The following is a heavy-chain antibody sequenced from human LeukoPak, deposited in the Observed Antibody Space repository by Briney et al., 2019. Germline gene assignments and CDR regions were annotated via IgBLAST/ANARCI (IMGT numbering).Heavy chain of an antibody. CDR1: AFTVRNSY. V-gene: IGHV3-66*01. CDR2: IYSDGNT. D-gene: IGHD4-11*01. Sequence: PGGSLRLSCAAFAFTVRNSYMTWVRQAPGKGLEWVSVIYSDGNTYFADSVKGRLTISRDLSKNTLYLQMNSLRADDTAVYYCARWGLYYGNPPGYFDLWGRGTLVTVSS. CDR3: ARWGLYYGNPPGYFDL. J-gene: IGHJ2*01.